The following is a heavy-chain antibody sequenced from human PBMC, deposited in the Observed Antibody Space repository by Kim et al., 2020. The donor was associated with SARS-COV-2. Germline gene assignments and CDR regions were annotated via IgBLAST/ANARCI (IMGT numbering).Heavy chain of an antibody. J-gene: IGHJ4*02. Sequence: ASVKVSCKASGYTFTSYAMNWVRQAPGQGLEWMGWISTNTGNPTYAQGFTGRFVFSLDTSVSTAYLQISSLKAEDTAVYYCARGTIAAPRSVYEYWGQGTLVTVSS. V-gene: IGHV7-4-1*02. CDR2: ISTNTGNP. CDR1: GYTFTSYA. CDR3: ARGTIAAPRSVYEY. D-gene: IGHD6-25*01.